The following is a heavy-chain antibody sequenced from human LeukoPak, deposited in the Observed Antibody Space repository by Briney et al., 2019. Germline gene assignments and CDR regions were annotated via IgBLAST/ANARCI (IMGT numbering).Heavy chain of an antibody. CDR2: ISYDGSNK. J-gene: IGHJ4*02. V-gene: IGHV3-30*01. Sequence: GGSLRLSCAASGFTFSSYAMHWVRQAPGKGLEWVAVISYDGSNKYYADSVKGRFTISRDNSKNTLYLQMNSLRAEDTAVYYCARDLVIAAAGTKYFDYWGQGTLVTDSS. D-gene: IGHD6-13*01. CDR3: ARDLVIAAAGTKYFDY. CDR1: GFTFSSYA.